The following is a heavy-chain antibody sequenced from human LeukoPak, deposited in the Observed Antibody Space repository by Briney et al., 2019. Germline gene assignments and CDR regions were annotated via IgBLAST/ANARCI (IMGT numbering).Heavy chain of an antibody. D-gene: IGHD2-15*01. Sequence: GGSLRLSCAASGFTFSSYAMSWVRQAPGKGLEWVSTISGSGGSTYYADSVKGRFTISRDNSKNTLYLQMNSLRAEDTAVYYCAKDIHRLIYSDAFDIWGQGTMVTVSS. V-gene: IGHV3-23*01. CDR2: ISGSGGST. CDR1: GFTFSSYA. CDR3: AKDIHRLIYSDAFDI. J-gene: IGHJ3*02.